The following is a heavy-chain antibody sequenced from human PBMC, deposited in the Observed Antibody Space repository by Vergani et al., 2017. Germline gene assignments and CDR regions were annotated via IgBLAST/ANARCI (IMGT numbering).Heavy chain of an antibody. D-gene: IGHD6-13*01. CDR3: ARDIAAAGTVVYYYGMDV. CDR1: GYTFTSYG. CDR2: ISAYNGNT. J-gene: IGHJ6*02. Sequence: QVQLVQSGAEVKKPGASVKVSCKASGYTFTSYGISWVRQAPGQGLEWMGWISAYNGNTNYAQKLQGRVTMTTDTSTSTAYMELRSLRSDDTAVSYCARDIAAAGTVVYYYGMDVWGQGTTVTVS. V-gene: IGHV1-18*04.